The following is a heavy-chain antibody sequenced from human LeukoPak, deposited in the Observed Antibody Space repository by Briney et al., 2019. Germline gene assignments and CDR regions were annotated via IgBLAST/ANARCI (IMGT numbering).Heavy chain of an antibody. CDR3: AREDGDYAHDAFDI. V-gene: IGHV4-59*01. Sequence: PSETLSLTCTVSGGSISSYYWSWIRQPPGKGLEWIGYIYYSGSTNYNPSLKSRVTISVDTSKNQFSLRLSSVTAADTAVYYCAREDGDYAHDAFDIWGQGTMVTVSS. CDR1: GGSISSYY. CDR2: IYYSGST. D-gene: IGHD4-17*01. J-gene: IGHJ3*02.